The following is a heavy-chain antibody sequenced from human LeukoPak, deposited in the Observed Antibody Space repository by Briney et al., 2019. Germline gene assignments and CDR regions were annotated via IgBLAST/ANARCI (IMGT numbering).Heavy chain of an antibody. CDR1: GYTLTELS. D-gene: IGHD5-12*01. Sequence: ASVKVSCKVSGYTLTELSMHWVRQAPGKGLEWMGGFDPEDGETIYALKFQGRVTMTEDTSTDTAYMELSSLRSEDTAVYYCAAPGLRNPGFDYWGQGTLVTVSS. CDR2: FDPEDGET. CDR3: AAPGLRNPGFDY. J-gene: IGHJ4*02. V-gene: IGHV1-24*01.